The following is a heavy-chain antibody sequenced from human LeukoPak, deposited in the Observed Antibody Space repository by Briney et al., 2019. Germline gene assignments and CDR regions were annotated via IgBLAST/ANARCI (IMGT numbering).Heavy chain of an antibody. CDR1: GFTFSSYA. D-gene: IGHD2-2*01. CDR2: ISSNGGST. V-gene: IGHV3-64*01. J-gene: IGHJ6*02. Sequence: GGSLRLSCAASGFTFSSYAMHWVRQAPGKGLEYVSAISSNGGSTYYANSVKGRFTISRDNSKNTLYLQMGSLRAEDMAVYYCARAYWEGYCSSTFCPGRRAGSNNYYYYGMDVWGQGTTVTVSS. CDR3: ARAYWEGYCSSTFCPGRRAGSNNYYYYGMDV.